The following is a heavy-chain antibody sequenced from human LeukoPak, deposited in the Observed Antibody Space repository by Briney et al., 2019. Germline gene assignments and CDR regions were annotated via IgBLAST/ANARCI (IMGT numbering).Heavy chain of an antibody. Sequence: ASVKVSCEASGYTFTSYDINWVRQATGQGLEWMGWMNPNSGNTGYARKFQGRVTMTRNTSISTAYMELSSLRSEDTAVYYCARIHGEDRDYWGQGTLVTVSS. CDR3: ARIHGEDRDY. CDR2: MNPNSGNT. J-gene: IGHJ4*02. V-gene: IGHV1-8*01. D-gene: IGHD4-17*01. CDR1: GYTFTSYD.